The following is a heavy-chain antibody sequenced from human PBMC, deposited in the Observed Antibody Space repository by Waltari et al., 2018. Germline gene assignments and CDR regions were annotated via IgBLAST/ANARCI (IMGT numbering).Heavy chain of an antibody. Sequence: QVTLKESGPVLVKPTETLTLTCTVSGFSLSNARMGVSWIRQPPGKALEWLAHIFSNDEKSYSTSLKSRLTTSKDTSKSQVVLTMTNMDPVDTATYYCARIRVGARLYYFDYWGQGTLVTVSS. J-gene: IGHJ4*02. D-gene: IGHD1-26*01. CDR1: GFSLSNARMG. V-gene: IGHV2-26*01. CDR2: IFSNDEK. CDR3: ARIRVGARLYYFDY.